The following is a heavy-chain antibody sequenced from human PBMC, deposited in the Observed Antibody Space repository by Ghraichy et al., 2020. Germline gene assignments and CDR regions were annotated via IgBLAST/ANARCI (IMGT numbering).Heavy chain of an antibody. D-gene: IGHD3-10*01. J-gene: IGHJ4*02. CDR2: IYTSGST. V-gene: IGHV4-61*02. CDR1: GGSISSGSYY. CDR3: ARGRLGSDGHYFDY. Sequence: SETLSLTCTVSGGSISSGSYYWSWIRQPAGKGLEWIGRIYTSGSTNYNPSLKSRVTISVDTSKNQFSLKLSSVTAADTAVYYCARGRLGSDGHYFDYWGQGTLVTVSS.